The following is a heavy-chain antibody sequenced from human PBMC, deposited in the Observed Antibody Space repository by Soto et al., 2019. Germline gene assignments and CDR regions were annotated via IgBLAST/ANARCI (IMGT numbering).Heavy chain of an antibody. CDR3: ARGSYDSYAGFFGMDV. D-gene: IGHD3-22*01. CDR2: IIPFSGTV. J-gene: IGHJ6*02. CDR1: GGSFMSQA. Sequence: QVQVVQSGAEVKKPGSSVKVSCKTSGGSFMSQAISWVRQAPGQGPERMGGIIPFSGTVTYTQRFQGRLTLTADEPTKTAYMELSSLRSEDTAVYYCARGSYDSYAGFFGMDVWGQGTKVTVS. V-gene: IGHV1-69*01.